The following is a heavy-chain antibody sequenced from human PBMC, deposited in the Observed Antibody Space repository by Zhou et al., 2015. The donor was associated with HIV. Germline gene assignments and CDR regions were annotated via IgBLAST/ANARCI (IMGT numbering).Heavy chain of an antibody. J-gene: IGHJ6*01. V-gene: IGHV1-46*01. CDR3: AREGGRGQDYGKGYYYYYGMDV. CDR2: INPSGGST. CDR1: GYTFTSYY. Sequence: QVQLVQSGAEVKKPGASVKVSCKASGYTFTSYYMHWVRQAPGQGLEWMGIINPSGGSTSYAQKFQGRVTMTRDTSTSTVYMELSSLRSEDTAVYYCAREGGRGQDYGKGYYYYYGMDVWGPRGPRVTGLL. D-gene: IGHD4-17*01.